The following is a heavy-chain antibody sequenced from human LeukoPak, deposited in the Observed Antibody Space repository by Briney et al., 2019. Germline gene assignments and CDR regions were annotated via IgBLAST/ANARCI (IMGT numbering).Heavy chain of an antibody. CDR1: GFTFDDYA. CDR3: AKDWSYDSSGADY. V-gene: IGHV3-9*01. Sequence: PGGSLRLSCAASGFTFDDYAMHWVRQAPGKGLEWASGISWNSGSIGYADSVKGRFTISRDNAKNSLYLQMNSLRAEDTVFYYCAKDWSYDSSGADYWGQGTLVTVSS. D-gene: IGHD3-22*01. J-gene: IGHJ4*02. CDR2: ISWNSGSI.